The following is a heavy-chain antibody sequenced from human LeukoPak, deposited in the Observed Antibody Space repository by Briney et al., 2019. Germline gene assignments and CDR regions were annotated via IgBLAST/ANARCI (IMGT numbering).Heavy chain of an antibody. CDR2: ISAYNGNT. CDR1: GYTFTSYG. V-gene: IGHV1-18*04. Sequence: ASVKVSCKASGYTFTSYGISWVRQAPGQGLEWMGWISAYNGNTNYAQKLQGRVTMTTDTSTRTAYLELRSLSSDDTAVYYCTRTRDYFATTRYFDYWGQGTLVTVSS. CDR3: TRTRDYFATTRYFDY. J-gene: IGHJ4*02. D-gene: IGHD1-26*01.